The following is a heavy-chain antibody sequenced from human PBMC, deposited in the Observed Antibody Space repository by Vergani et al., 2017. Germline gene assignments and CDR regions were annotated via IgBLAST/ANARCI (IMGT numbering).Heavy chain of an antibody. Sequence: EVQLLESGGDLVQPGGSLRLSCSASLFSFTTFAMSCVHQAPGKGLEWVSTINTNGDYTRYGDSVKGRFTISRDNSKSTLYLQMNSLRAEETAIYYCAKGGWNYWFDSWGQGTLVIVS. V-gene: IGHV3-23*01. CDR2: INTNGDYT. CDR1: LFSFTTFA. J-gene: IGHJ5*01. CDR3: AKGGWNYWFDS. D-gene: IGHD1-1*01.